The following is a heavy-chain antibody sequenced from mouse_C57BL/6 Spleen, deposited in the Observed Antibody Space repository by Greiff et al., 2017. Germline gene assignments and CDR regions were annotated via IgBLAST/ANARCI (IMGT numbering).Heavy chain of an antibody. D-gene: IGHD2-4*01. CDR1: GFTFSSYA. CDR3: TRDYYDYHYYAMDY. Sequence: DVQLVESGEGLVKPGGSLKLSCAASGFTFSSYAMSWVRQTPEKRLEWVAYISSGGDYIYYADTVKGRFTISRDNARNTLYLQMSSLKSEDTAMYYCTRDYYDYHYYAMDYWGQGTSVTGSS. V-gene: IGHV5-9-1*02. J-gene: IGHJ4*01. CDR2: ISSGGDYI.